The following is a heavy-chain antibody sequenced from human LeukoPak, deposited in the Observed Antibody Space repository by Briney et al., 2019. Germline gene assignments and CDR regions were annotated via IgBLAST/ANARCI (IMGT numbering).Heavy chain of an antibody. CDR1: GGTFSSYA. J-gene: IGHJ4*02. CDR2: IIPIFGTA. CDR3: ARARSYCSGGSCYSSLGY. Sequence: GASVKVSCKASGGTFSSYAISWVRQAPGQGLEWMGGIIPIFGTANYAQKFQGRVTITADESTSTAYMELSSLRSEDTAVYYCARARSYCSGGSCYSSLGYWGQGTLVTVSP. V-gene: IGHV1-69*13. D-gene: IGHD2-15*01.